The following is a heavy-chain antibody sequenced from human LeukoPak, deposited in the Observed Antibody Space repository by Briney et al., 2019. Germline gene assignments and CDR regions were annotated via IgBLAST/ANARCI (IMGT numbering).Heavy chain of an antibody. Sequence: GGSLRLSCAASGFTFSSYSMNWVRQAPGKGLERVAFIRYDGSNKYYADSVKGRFTISRDNSKNTLYLQMNSLRAEDTAVYYCAKAIAAPRPPLDYWGQGTLVTVSS. V-gene: IGHV3-30*02. CDR2: IRYDGSNK. CDR3: AKAIAAPRPPLDY. D-gene: IGHD6-6*01. CDR1: GFTFSSYS. J-gene: IGHJ4*02.